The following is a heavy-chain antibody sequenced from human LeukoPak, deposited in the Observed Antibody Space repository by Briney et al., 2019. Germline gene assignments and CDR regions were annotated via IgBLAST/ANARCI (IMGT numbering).Heavy chain of an antibody. V-gene: IGHV3-7*03. D-gene: IGHD3-3*01. J-gene: IGHJ2*01. CDR1: GFTFSTYW. Sequence: SGGSLRLSCAASGFTFSTYWMNWVRQAPGKGLEWVANIKQDGSEKYYVDSVKGRFTPSRDSAKNSLCLQMNSLRAEDTAVYYCARAEWSNWYFDLWGRGTLVTVSS. CDR2: IKQDGSEK. CDR3: ARAEWSNWYFDL.